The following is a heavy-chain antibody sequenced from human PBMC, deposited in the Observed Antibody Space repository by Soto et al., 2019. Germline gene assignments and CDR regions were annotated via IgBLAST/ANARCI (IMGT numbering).Heavy chain of an antibody. CDR1: GGSVSTNSYS. V-gene: IGHV4-39*02. CDR2: IYSSENT. CDR3: ARLNGYCVSTNCHGYYGMAV. D-gene: IGHD2-2*03. Sequence: QLQLQESGPGLVKPSETLSLTCTVSGGSVSTNSYSWGWIRQSPGKGLEWIGTIYSSENTYYNPSLLRRVTISLDPAKNDFSLRLSSVTSAYTAVYYCARLNGYCVSTNCHGYYGMAVWGQGTTVTVSS. J-gene: IGHJ6*02.